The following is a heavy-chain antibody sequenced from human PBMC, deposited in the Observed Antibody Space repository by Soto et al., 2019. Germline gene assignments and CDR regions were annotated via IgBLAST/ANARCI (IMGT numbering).Heavy chain of an antibody. CDR1: GGTFSSYV. CDR2: IIPVSGTA. Sequence: QVHLEQSGAEVKKPGSSVKVSCKFSGGTFSSYVIIWVRQAPGQGLEWMGGIIPVSGTANYAQKFHGRVTISADAATNTAYMDLSSVRFDDTAAYYCATVDRSVALVGWFDPWGQGTLVTVSS. V-gene: IGHV1-69*01. CDR3: ATVDRSVALVGWFDP. J-gene: IGHJ5*02. D-gene: IGHD2-8*02.